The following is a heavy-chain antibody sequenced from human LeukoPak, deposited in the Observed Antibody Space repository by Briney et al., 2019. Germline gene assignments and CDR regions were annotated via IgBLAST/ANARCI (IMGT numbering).Heavy chain of an antibody. D-gene: IGHD6-19*01. Sequence: GGSLRLACATSGFIFNNYDPHWVRQAPGKGLEWVATIRYDGSKKWYAESVRGRFTISRDDSKNTLFLQMNNLRVEDTAVYYCAREDSSGWYTAYWGQGTLVTVSS. V-gene: IGHV3-33*08. J-gene: IGHJ4*02. CDR3: AREDSSGWYTAY. CDR1: GFIFNNYD. CDR2: IRYDGSKK.